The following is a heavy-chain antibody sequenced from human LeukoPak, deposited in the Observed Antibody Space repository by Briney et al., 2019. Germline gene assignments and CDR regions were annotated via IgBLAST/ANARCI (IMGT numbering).Heavy chain of an antibody. CDR3: ARGELLATVVTPGGLNWFDS. J-gene: IGHJ5*01. CDR1: GGSFSDSF. CDR2: INHSGST. D-gene: IGHD4-23*01. Sequence: SETLSPTCAVYGGSFSDSFWSWIRQPPGKGLEWIGEINHSGSTNYNPSLKSRVTISVDTSKNQFYLKLNSVTAADTAVYYCARGELLATVVTPGGLNWFDSWGQGTLVTVSS. V-gene: IGHV4-34*01.